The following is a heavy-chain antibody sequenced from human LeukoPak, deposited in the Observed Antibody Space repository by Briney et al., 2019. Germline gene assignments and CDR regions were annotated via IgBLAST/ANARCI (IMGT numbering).Heavy chain of an antibody. V-gene: IGHV3-11*04. CDR3: ARDKRVGPTLFDY. CDR1: GFTFSYYY. D-gene: IGHD1-26*01. J-gene: IGHJ4*02. Sequence: GXSLRLSCAAYGFTFSYYYMGWIRQAPGKGLEWVAYISSSGDVIDYADSVKGGFTISRENDKKSMFMEMKRLRAEDTAVYYCARDKRVGPTLFDYWGQRTVVTVSS. CDR2: ISSSGDVI.